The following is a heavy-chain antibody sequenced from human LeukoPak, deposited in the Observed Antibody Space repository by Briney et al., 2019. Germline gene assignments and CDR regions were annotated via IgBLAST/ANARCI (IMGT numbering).Heavy chain of an antibody. CDR1: GFTFSSYW. CDR3: ARAPAALYDSSGP. V-gene: IGHV3-7*01. Sequence: PGGSLRLSCAASGFTFSSYWMSWVRQAPGKGLEWVANIKQDGSEKYYVDSVKGRFTISRDNAKNSLYLQMNSLRAEDTAVYYCARAPAALYDSSGPWGQGTLVTVSS. J-gene: IGHJ5*02. D-gene: IGHD3-22*01. CDR2: IKQDGSEK.